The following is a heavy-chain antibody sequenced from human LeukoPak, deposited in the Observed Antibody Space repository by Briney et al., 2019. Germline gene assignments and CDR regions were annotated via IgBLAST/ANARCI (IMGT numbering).Heavy chain of an antibody. CDR2: ISSSSSYI. J-gene: IGHJ4*02. Sequence: PGGSLRLSHATSGFTVSGNYMNWVRQAPGKGLEWVSSISSSSSYIYYADSVKGRFTISRDNAKNSLYLQMNSLRAEDTAVYYCARDGGAAAAPVDYWGQGTLVTVSS. V-gene: IGHV3-21*01. CDR3: ARDGGAAAAPVDY. CDR1: GFTVSGNY. D-gene: IGHD6-13*01.